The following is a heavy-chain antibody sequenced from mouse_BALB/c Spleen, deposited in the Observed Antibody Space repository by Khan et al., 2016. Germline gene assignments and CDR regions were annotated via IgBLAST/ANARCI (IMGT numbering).Heavy chain of an antibody. CDR1: GYTFTSYW. J-gene: IGHJ2*01. CDR2: IYPGDGDT. V-gene: IGHV1-87*01. CDR3: ASYYGSSYDYFDY. Sequence: QVRLQQSGAELARPGASVKLSCKASGYTFTSYWMQWVKQRPGQGLEWIGAIYPGDGDTRYTQKFKGKATLTADKSSSTAYMQLSSLASEDSAGYYCASYYGSSYDYFDYWGQGTTLTVSS. D-gene: IGHD1-1*01.